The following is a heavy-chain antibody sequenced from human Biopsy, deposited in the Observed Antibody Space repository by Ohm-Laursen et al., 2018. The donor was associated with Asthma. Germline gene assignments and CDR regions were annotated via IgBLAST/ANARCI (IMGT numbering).Heavy chain of an antibody. Sequence: GSSVKVSCKSLGGTFNTYVIGWVRQAPGQGLEWMGGINSVFGTTNYPQKFQDRVTITADDSTSTAYMELSSLRSEDTAVYYCARKAGSCISRACYSLDFWGQGTLVTVSS. CDR1: GGTFNTYV. CDR2: INSVFGTT. CDR3: ARKAGSCISRACYSLDF. V-gene: IGHV1-69*01. J-gene: IGHJ4*02. D-gene: IGHD2-15*01.